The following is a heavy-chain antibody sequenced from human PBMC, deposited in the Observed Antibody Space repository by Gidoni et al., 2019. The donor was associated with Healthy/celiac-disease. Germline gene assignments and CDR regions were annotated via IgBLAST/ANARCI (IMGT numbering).Heavy chain of an antibody. D-gene: IGHD5-18*01. V-gene: IGHV3-30*04. CDR3: AARREGYSYGAFDI. Sequence: QVQLVESGGGVVQPGRSLILSCAASGFTFSSYAMHWVRQAPGKGLEWVAVISYDGSNKYYADSVKGRFTISRDNSKNTLYLQMNSLRAEDTAVYYCAARREGYSYGAFDIWGQGTMVTVSS. CDR2: ISYDGSNK. J-gene: IGHJ3*02. CDR1: GFTFSSYA.